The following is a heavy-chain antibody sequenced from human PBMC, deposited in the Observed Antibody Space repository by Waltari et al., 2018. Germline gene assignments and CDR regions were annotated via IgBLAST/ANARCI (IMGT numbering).Heavy chain of an antibody. V-gene: IGHV3-23*01. J-gene: IGHJ4*02. CDR2: ISISGGKM. CDR3: AKEIRPNDY. CDR1: GLTFSTSA. Sequence: EVQLLESGGGLVQPGGSLRLSCVVSGLTFSTSAMSWVRQAPGKGLDWVSSISISGGKMYYGDAVRGRFTISRDNSKNALYLQMNSLRAEDTAVYYCAKEIRPNDYWGQGTLVTGSS.